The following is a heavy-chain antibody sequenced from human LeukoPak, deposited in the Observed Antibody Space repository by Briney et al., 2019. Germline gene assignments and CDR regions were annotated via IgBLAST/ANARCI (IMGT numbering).Heavy chain of an antibody. CDR3: ARDYYYDSSGYHPAEYFNH. V-gene: IGHV1-69*06. CDR2: IIPIFGTT. J-gene: IGHJ1*01. D-gene: IGHD3-22*01. Sequence: SVKVSCKASGGTFSSYGISWVRQAPGQGLEWMARIIPIFGTTNYAQKFQGRVTITADTSTSIAYMDLRSLRSEDTAVYYCARDYYYDSSGYHPAEYFNHWGQGTLGTVSS. CDR1: GGTFSSYG.